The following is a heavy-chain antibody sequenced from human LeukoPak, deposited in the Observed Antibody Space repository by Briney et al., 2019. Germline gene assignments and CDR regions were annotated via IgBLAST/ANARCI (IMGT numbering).Heavy chain of an antibody. V-gene: IGHV4-61*01. J-gene: IGHJ4*02. Sequence: SETLSLTCTVSGGSVSSGSYYWSWIRQPPGKGLEWIGYIYYTGSTNYNPSLKSRVTMSVDTSKNQFSLNLSSVTAADTAVYYCARAEAGVGYFDYWGQGTLVTVSS. CDR1: GGSVSSGSYY. CDR2: IYYTGST. D-gene: IGHD1-26*01. CDR3: ARAEAGVGYFDY.